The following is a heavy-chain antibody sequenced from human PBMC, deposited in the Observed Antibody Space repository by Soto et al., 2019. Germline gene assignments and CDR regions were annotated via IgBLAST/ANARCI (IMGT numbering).Heavy chain of an antibody. CDR3: ARGPSGDKVDS. CDR2: IYNGGST. CDR1: GGSISTVNYW. J-gene: IGHJ4*02. V-gene: IGHV4-30-4*01. D-gene: IGHD7-27*01. Sequence: QVQLQESGPGLVKPSQTLSLTCTVSGGSISTVNYWWSWIRQSPDMGLEWIGHIYNGGSTYNNPSLESRVTTAVETPKHQLSLPLSSVSAADTAVYYRARGPSGDKVDSWAQGTRGTVS.